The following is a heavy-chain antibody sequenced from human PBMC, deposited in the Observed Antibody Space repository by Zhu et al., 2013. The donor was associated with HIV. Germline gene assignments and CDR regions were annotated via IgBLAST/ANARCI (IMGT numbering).Heavy chain of an antibody. J-gene: IGHJ6*02. CDR2: INPSGGST. CDR3: ARDRRDTIFGVVTRRYYYYGMDV. V-gene: IGHV1-46*01. Sequence: QVQLAQSGAEVKKPGASVKVSCKASGYTFTSYYMHWVRQAPGQGLEWMGIINPSGGSTSYAQKFQGRVTMTRDTSTSTVYMELSSLRSEDTAVYYCARDRRDTIFGVVTRRYYYYGMDVWGQGTTVTVSS. CDR1: GYTFTSYY. D-gene: IGHD3-3*01.